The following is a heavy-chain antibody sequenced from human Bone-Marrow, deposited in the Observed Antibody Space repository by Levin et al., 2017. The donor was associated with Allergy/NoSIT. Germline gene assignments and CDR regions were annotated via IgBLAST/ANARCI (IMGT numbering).Heavy chain of an antibody. CDR2: IKQDGSEK. Sequence: QPGGSLRLSCAASGLTFSSYWMSWVRQAPGKGLEWVANIKQDGSEKSYVDSVQGRCTISRDNAKNSLYLQMNSVGDEDTAVYYCAGPPSPCCSGGGCNDRWGQGTLVAVSS. J-gene: IGHJ5*02. CDR1: GLTFSSYW. V-gene: IGHV3-7*03. CDR3: AGPPSPCCSGGGCNDR. D-gene: IGHD2-15*01.